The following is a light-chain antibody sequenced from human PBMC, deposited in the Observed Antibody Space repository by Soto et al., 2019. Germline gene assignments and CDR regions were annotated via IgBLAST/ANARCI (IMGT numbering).Light chain of an antibody. Sequence: DIQLTQSPSTLSASMGGRVTITCRASQSITRWLAWYQQKPGKAPKLLIHDVSSLESGVSSRFSGSGSGTEFTLTISSLQPDDFATYYCQQYNSYSTFGQGTKVDIK. V-gene: IGKV1-5*01. J-gene: IGKJ1*01. CDR2: DVS. CDR3: QQYNSYST. CDR1: QSITRW.